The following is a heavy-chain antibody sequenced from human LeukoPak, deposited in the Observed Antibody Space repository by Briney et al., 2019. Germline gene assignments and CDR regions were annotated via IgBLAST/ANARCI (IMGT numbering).Heavy chain of an antibody. CDR3: ARGGSGSYYSGHYFDY. V-gene: IGHV3-13*01. CDR1: GFTFSSYD. CDR2: IGTAGDT. J-gene: IGHJ4*02. D-gene: IGHD3-10*01. Sequence: GGSLRLSCAASGFTFSSYDMHWVRQATGKGLEWVSAIGTAGDTYYPGSVKGRFTISRENAKNSLYLQMNSLRAGDTAVYYCARGGSGSYYSGHYFDYWGQGTLVTVSS.